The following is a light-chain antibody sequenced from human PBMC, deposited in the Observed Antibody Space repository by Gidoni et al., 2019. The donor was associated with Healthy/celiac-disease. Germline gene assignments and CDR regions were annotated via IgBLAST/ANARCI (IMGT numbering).Light chain of an antibody. CDR2: WAS. CDR1: RGVLYSSNNENY. Sequence: DIVMTQSPDSLAVSLGERATINCKSSRGVLYSSNNENYLAWYQQKPGQPPNLLIYWASTRESGVPDRFSGSGSGTDFTLTISSLQAEDVAVYYCQQYYSTPSFXQXTKVXIK. J-gene: IGKJ1*01. CDR3: QQYYSTPS. V-gene: IGKV4-1*01.